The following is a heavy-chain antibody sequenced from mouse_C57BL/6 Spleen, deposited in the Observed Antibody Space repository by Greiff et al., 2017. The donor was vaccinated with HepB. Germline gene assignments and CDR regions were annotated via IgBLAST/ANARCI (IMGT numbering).Heavy chain of an antibody. J-gene: IGHJ3*01. Sequence: VQLQQPGAELVTPGASVKLSCKASGYTFTSYWMQWVKQRPGQGLEWIGEIDPSDSYTTYNQKFKGKATLTVDSSSSTAYMQLSSLTSEDSAVYYCARLHYSNLAWFAYWGQGTLVTVSA. CDR1: GYTFTSYW. CDR2: IDPSDSYT. D-gene: IGHD2-5*01. V-gene: IGHV1-50*01. CDR3: ARLHYSNLAWFAY.